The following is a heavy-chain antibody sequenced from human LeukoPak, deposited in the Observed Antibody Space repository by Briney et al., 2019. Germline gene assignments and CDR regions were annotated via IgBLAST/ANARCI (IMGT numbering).Heavy chain of an antibody. Sequence: GRSLRLSCAASGFTFSSYAMHWVRQAPGKGLEWVAVISYDGSNKYYADSVKGRFTISRDNSKNTLYLQMNSPRAEDTAVYYCARDMRDYWGQGTLVTVSS. V-gene: IGHV3-30*04. CDR1: GFTFSSYA. CDR2: ISYDGSNK. CDR3: ARDMRDY. J-gene: IGHJ4*02. D-gene: IGHD3-16*01.